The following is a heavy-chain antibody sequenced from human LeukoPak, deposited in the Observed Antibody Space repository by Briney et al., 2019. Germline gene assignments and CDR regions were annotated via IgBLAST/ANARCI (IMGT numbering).Heavy chain of an antibody. D-gene: IGHD2-2*01. V-gene: IGHV2-5*02. CDR2: IYWDDDK. Sequence: SGPTLVNPTQTLTLTCTFSGFSLSTSGVGVGWIRQPPGKALEWLALIYWDDDKRYSPSLKSRLTITKDTSKNQVVLTMTNIDPVDTATYYCALTIPAAIDISFDYWGQGTLVTVSS. CDR1: GFSLSTSGVG. CDR3: ALTIPAAIDISFDY. J-gene: IGHJ4*02.